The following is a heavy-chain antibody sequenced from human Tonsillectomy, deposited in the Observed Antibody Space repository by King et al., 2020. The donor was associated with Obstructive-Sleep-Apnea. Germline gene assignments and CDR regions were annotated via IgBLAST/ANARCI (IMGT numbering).Heavy chain of an antibody. V-gene: IGHV3-30*04. J-gene: IGHJ4*02. CDR1: GLIFSASV. Sequence: QLVQSGGGVVQPGGSLRLSCSASGLIFSASVMHWVRQAPGKGLEWVAVTSQEESIKVYRESVRGRFTISRDNSENTLFLQMNSLIPEDTATYYCATEGRSSGKAGAFSYWGQGTLVTVSS. CDR3: ATEGRSSGKAGAFSY. CDR2: TSQEESIK. D-gene: IGHD6-19*01.